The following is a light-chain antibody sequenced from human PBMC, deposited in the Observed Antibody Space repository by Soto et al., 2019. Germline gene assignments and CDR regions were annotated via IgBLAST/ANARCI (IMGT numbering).Light chain of an antibody. V-gene: IGLV2-14*01. CDR2: DVY. Sequence: QSALTQPASVSGSPGQSIAISCTGTSSDVGGYNYVSWYQQRPGKAPKLIIYDVYYRPSGVSDRFSGSKSGNTASLIISGLQAEDEGXYYCNSYTGGSTHVVFGGGTKLTVL. J-gene: IGLJ2*01. CDR1: SSDVGGYNY. CDR3: NSYTGGSTHVV.